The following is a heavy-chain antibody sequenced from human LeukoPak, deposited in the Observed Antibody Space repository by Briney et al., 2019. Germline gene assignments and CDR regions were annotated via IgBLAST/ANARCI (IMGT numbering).Heavy chain of an antibody. V-gene: IGHV1-69*05. J-gene: IGHJ5*02. CDR3: ARSPLGLSNHNWFDP. CDR1: GGTFSSYS. Sequence: SVKVSCKASGGTFSSYSISWVRQAPGQGLEWMGGIIPMFATANYAQKFQGRVTITTDESTNTAYMELSGLRSEDTAVFYCARSPLGLSNHNWFDPWGQGTLVTVSS. CDR2: IIPMFATA.